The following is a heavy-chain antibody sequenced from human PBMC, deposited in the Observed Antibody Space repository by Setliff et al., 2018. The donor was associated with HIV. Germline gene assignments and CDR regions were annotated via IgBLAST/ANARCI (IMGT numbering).Heavy chain of an antibody. CDR2: IYHSGNT. V-gene: IGHV4-30-2*01. Sequence: SETLSLTCTVSGGFISTGGYSWSWIRQPPGKGLEWIGYIYHSGNTYYNPSLKSRVSISVDTSKNQFSLKLRSVTAADTAMYYCARRIDNSGTFPDKNWLDPWGQGSPVTVSS. J-gene: IGHJ5*02. D-gene: IGHD3-10*01. CDR3: ARRIDNSGTFPDKNWLDP. CDR1: GGFISTGGYS.